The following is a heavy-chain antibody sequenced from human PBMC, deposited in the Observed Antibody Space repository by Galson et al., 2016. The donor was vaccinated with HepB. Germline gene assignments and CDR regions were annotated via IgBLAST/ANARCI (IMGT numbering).Heavy chain of an antibody. J-gene: IGHJ4*02. Sequence: SLRLSCAASGLTFSSCAMYWVRQAPGKGLEWVSAVSGSGTNTYHANSVKGRFTVSRDNSKNTLYLQMNSLRVEDTAVYYCARDYSGQLWLLGGFDYWGQGTLVTVSS. CDR2: VSGSGTNT. V-gene: IGHV3-23*01. D-gene: IGHD5-18*01. CDR3: ARDYSGQLWLLGGFDY. CDR1: GLTFSSCA.